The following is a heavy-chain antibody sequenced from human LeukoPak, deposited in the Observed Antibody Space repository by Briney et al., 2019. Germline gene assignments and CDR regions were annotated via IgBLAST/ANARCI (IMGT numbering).Heavy chain of an antibody. D-gene: IGHD5-18*01. CDR1: GGSFSGYY. CDR2: IYYSGST. V-gene: IGHV4-59*01. Sequence: SETLSLTCAVYGGSFSGYYWSWIRQPPGKGLEWIGYIYYSGSTNYNPSLKSRVTISVDTSKNQFSLKLSSVTAADTAVYYCARSYSYGDGIDYWGQGTLVTVSS. J-gene: IGHJ4*02. CDR3: ARSYSYGDGIDY.